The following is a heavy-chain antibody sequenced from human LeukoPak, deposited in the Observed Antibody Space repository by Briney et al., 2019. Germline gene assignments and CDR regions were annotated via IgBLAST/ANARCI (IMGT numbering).Heavy chain of an antibody. D-gene: IGHD2-15*01. CDR1: GVISSSYR. CDR3: AKDRTYAADHPLFDY. Sequence: SLRLSCAAPGVISSSYRMHSVRDALGGGLGRGSDILWDSGSICSAESVRGGFTLSRDNAKNSLYLQMNTLRDENIALYYCAKDRTYAADHPLFDYWGQGTLVTVSS. CDR2: ILWDSGSI. J-gene: IGHJ4*02. V-gene: IGHV3-9*02.